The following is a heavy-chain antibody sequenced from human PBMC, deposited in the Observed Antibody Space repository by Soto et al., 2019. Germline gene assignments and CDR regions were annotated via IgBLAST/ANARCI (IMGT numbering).Heavy chain of an antibody. CDR1: GGSICSYY. CDR2: INHSGST. V-gene: IGHV4-59*12. J-gene: IGHJ6*03. CDR3: ARATKGVVRGVIMYYYYYYMDV. D-gene: IGHD3-10*01. Sequence: PSETLSLTCTVSGGSICSYYWSWIRQPPGKGLEWIGDINHSGSTNYNPSLKSRVTISVDTSKNQFSLKLSSVTAADTAVYYCARATKGVVRGVIMYYYYYYMDVWGKGTTVTVSS.